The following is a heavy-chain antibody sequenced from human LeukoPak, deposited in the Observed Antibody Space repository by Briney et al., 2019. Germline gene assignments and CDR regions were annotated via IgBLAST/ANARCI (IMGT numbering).Heavy chain of an antibody. D-gene: IGHD3-10*01. CDR2: INPNSGGT. CDR3: ARGRITMVRGINRGIDY. V-gene: IGHV1-2*02. CDR1: RYTFTGYY. J-gene: IGHJ4*02. Sequence: ASVKVSCKASRYTFTGYYMHWVRQAPGHGLEWRGWINPNSGGTNYAQKFQGRVTMTRDTSISTAYMELSRLTSDATAVYYCARGRITMVRGINRGIDYWGQGTLVTVSS.